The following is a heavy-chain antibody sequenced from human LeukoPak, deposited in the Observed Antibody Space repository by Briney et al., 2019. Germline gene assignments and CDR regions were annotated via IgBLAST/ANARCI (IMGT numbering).Heavy chain of an antibody. D-gene: IGHD3-10*01. CDR1: VYTFTSYV. CDR2: ISAYSGNT. J-gene: IGHJ5*02. V-gene: IGHV1-18*04. CDR3: ARGGFGEFNWFAP. Sequence: ASVKVSCKASVYTFTSYVISGVRQAPGQGLEGMGWISAYSGNTNYVQKLQGRATMTTHTSTRTVYMELRSLSSDDTAVYYCARGGFGEFNWFAPWGQGTLVPVSS.